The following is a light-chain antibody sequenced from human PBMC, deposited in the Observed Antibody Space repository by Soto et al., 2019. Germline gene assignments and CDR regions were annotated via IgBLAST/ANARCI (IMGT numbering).Light chain of an antibody. J-gene: IGLJ2*01. V-gene: IGLV2-14*01. CDR1: SSDVGGYNY. CDR2: DVS. CDR3: SSYTSSSTLL. Sequence: QSALTQPASVSGSPGQSITISCTGTSSDVGGYNYVSWYQQHPGKAPKLMIYDVSNRPSGVSNRFSGSKSGNTASLTISGLQAEDEADYYRSSYTSSSTLLFGGGTQLTVL.